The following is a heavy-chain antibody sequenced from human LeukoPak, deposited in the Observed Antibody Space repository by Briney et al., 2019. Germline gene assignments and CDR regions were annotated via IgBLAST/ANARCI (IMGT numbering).Heavy chain of an antibody. D-gene: IGHD4-17*01. CDR2: INAGNGNT. CDR3: ARRLSDYGDYGTNWFDP. J-gene: IGHJ5*02. Sequence: ASVKVSCKASGYTFTSYAMHWVRQAPGQRLEWMGWINAGNGNTKYLQKFQGRVTITRDTSASTAYMELSSLRSEDTAVYYCARRLSDYGDYGTNWFDPWGQGTLVTVSS. CDR1: GYTFTSYA. V-gene: IGHV1-3*01.